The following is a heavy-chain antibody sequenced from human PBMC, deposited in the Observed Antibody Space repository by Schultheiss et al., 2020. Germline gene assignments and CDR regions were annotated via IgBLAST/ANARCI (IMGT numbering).Heavy chain of an antibody. CDR2: IFPKTGTA. Sequence: ASVKVSCKASRYNLSNYYLHWIRQAPGHGLEWVGWIFPKTGTATYAQKFRGRVTFTRDTSVNTAYMELSTLKSDDTAVYYCARDIAARRVRFDLWGQGTLVTVSS. J-gene: IGHJ4*02. V-gene: IGHV1-2*02. D-gene: IGHD6-6*01. CDR1: RYNLSNYY. CDR3: ARDIAARRVRFDL.